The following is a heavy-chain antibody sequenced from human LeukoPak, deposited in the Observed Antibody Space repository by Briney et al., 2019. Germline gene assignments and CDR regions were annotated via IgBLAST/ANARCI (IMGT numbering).Heavy chain of an antibody. CDR1: GGTFSSYA. V-gene: IGHV1-69*13. J-gene: IGHJ4*02. CDR2: IIPIFGTA. CDR3: ARERRLPTVTTPYYFDY. D-gene: IGHD4-17*01. Sequence: ASVKVSCKASGGTFSSYAISWVRQAPGQGLEWMGRIIPIFGTANYAQKFQGRVTITADESTSTAYMELSSLRSEDTAVYYCARERRLPTVTTPYYFDYWGQGTLVTVSS.